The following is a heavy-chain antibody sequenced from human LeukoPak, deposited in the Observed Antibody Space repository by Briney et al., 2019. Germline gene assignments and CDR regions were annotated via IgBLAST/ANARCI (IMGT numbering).Heavy chain of an antibody. V-gene: IGHV3-7*01. CDR1: GFTFSSYW. Sequence: GGSLRLSCAASGFTFSSYWMSWVRQAPGKGLEWVANIKQDGSEKYYVDSVKGRFTISRDNAKNSLYLQMNSLRAEDTAVYYCASHSYCSGGGCYSGLDYWGQGTLVTVSS. CDR3: ASHSYCSGGGCYSGLDY. J-gene: IGHJ4*02. D-gene: IGHD2-15*01. CDR2: IKQDGSEK.